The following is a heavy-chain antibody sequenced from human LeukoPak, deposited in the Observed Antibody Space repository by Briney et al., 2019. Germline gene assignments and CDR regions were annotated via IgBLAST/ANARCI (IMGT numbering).Heavy chain of an antibody. CDR2: IYYGGST. J-gene: IGHJ4*02. V-gene: IGHV4-59*01. CDR3: ARGTVEMATIPDY. Sequence: SETLSLTCTVSGGSISSYYWSWIRQPPGKGLEWIGYIYYGGSTNYNPSLKSRVTISVDTSKNQFSLKLSSVTAADTAVYYCARGTVEMATIPDYWGQGTPVTVSS. D-gene: IGHD5-24*01. CDR1: GGSISSYY.